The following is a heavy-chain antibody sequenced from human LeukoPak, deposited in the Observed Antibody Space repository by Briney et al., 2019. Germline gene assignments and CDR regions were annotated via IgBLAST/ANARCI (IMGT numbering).Heavy chain of an antibody. CDR1: GFTFSFYW. CDR2: IRQDGSEK. J-gene: IGHJ4*02. V-gene: IGHV3-7*01. Sequence: TGGSLRLSCAASGFTFSFYWMTWVRQAPGKGLEWVANIRQDGSEKYYVDSVKGRFTISRDNAKNSLYLQMNSLRAEDTAVHYCATYYYDGSGLIWGQGTLVTVSS. D-gene: IGHD3-22*01. CDR3: ATYYYDGSGLI.